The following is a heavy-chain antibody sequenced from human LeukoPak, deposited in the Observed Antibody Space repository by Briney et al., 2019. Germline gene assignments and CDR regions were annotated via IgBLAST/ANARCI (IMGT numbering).Heavy chain of an antibody. Sequence: SETLSLTCTVSGGSISSYYWSWIRQPAGKGLEWIGRIYTSGSTNYNPSLKSRVTMSVDTSKNQFSLKLSSVTAADTAVYYCARDRHEDGYNYLYFQHWGHGTLVTVSS. CDR1: GGSISSYY. D-gene: IGHD5-24*01. CDR2: IYTSGST. CDR3: ARDRHEDGYNYLYFQH. V-gene: IGHV4-4*07. J-gene: IGHJ1*01.